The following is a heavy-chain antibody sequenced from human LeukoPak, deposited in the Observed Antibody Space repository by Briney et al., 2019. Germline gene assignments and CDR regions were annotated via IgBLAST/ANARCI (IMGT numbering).Heavy chain of an antibody. J-gene: IGHJ5*02. CDR3: ARDGFGWFDP. V-gene: IGHV1-2*02. CDR1: GYTFTVYY. D-gene: IGHD3-10*01. Sequence: ASVKVSCKASGYTFTVYYMHWVRQPPGQGLEWMVWINPNSGGTNYAQKFQGRVTMTRDTSISTDYMELSRLRSDDTAVYYCARDGFGWFDPWGQGTLVTVSS. CDR2: INPNSGGT.